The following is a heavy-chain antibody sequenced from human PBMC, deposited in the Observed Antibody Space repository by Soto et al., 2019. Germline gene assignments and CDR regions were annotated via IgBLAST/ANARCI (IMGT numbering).Heavy chain of an antibody. CDR3: ARVFPDGWVEPGVVRGYLDT. D-gene: IGHD3-3*01. CDR2: IIPIFGTT. J-gene: IGHJ4*02. Sequence: QVQLVQSGAEVKEPGSAVKVSCKAPADSFSSYGISWVRQAPGQGLEWMGGIIPIFGTTNYAEKFQGRVTITADESTNTAYMELSSLRSEDTARYYCARVFPDGWVEPGVVRGYLDTWGRGTLVTVSS. V-gene: IGHV1-69*01. CDR1: ADSFSSYG.